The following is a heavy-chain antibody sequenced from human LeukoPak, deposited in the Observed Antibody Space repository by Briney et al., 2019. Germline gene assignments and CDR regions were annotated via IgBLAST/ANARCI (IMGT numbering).Heavy chain of an antibody. CDR2: ISAYNGNT. V-gene: IGHV1-18*01. CDR3: ARTSFFYYDSSGYPDY. J-gene: IGHJ4*02. D-gene: IGHD3-22*01. CDR1: GYTFTSYG. Sequence: ASVKVSCKASGYTFTSYGISWVRQAPGQGLEWMGWISAYNGNTNYAQKPQGRVTMTTDTSTSTAYMELRSLRSDDTAVYYCARTSFFYYDSSGYPDYWGQGTLVTVSS.